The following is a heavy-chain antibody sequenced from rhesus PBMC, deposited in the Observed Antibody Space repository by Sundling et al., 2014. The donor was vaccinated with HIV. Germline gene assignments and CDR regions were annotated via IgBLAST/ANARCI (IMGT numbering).Heavy chain of an antibody. V-gene: IGHV4-80*01. J-gene: IGHJ4*01. D-gene: IGHD5-42*01. CDR1: GDSISSSW. Sequence: QVQLQESGPGPVKPSETLSLTCTVSGDSISSSWWNWVRQSPGRGLEWIGQINGNRGSTNYNPSLKSRVSISRDTSKNQLSLNLISVTAADTAVYYCARERGSRVDFWGQGVLVTVSS. CDR3: ARERGSRVDF. CDR2: INGNRGST.